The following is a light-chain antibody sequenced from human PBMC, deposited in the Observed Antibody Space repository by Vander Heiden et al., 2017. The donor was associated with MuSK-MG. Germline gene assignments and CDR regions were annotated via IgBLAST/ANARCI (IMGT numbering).Light chain of an antibody. CDR3: QHYNCYPLT. Sequence: EIQMSQSPTTLSASVGDRVTITCRASHSLITWWAWYQQIPGKAPKLLVYKASILENGVPSRFSGSGSRTEFTLTISSLQPDDSATYYCQHYNCYPLTFGGGTKVEIK. V-gene: IGKV1-5*03. CDR2: KAS. J-gene: IGKJ4*01. CDR1: HSLITW.